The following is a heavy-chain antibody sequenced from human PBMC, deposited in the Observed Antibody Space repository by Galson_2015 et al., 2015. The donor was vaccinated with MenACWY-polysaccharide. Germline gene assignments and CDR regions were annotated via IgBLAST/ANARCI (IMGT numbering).Heavy chain of an antibody. CDR2: ISGSGGST. D-gene: IGHD5-18*01. CDR3: AKDPKGVDTAMVTNY. Sequence: SLRLSCAASGFTFSSYAMSWVRQAPGKGLEWVSAISGSGGSTYYADSVKGRFTISRDNSKNTLYLQMNSLRAEDTAVYYCAKDPKGVDTAMVTNYWGQGTLVTVSS. V-gene: IGHV3-23*01. CDR1: GFTFSSYA. J-gene: IGHJ4*02.